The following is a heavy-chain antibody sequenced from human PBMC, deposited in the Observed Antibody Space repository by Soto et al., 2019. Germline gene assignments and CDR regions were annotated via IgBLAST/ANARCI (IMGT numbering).Heavy chain of an antibody. CDR3: ATDSIPLFGVISTRPS. CDR1: GFTFSSYS. Sequence: GRSLRLSCAASGFTFSSYSMNWVRQAPGKGLEWVSYISSSSNAIYYADSVKGRFTISRDNAKNSLYLQMNSLRDEDTAVYYCATDSIPLFGVISTRPSWGQGTLVTVSS. J-gene: IGHJ5*02. V-gene: IGHV3-48*02. CDR2: ISSSSNAI. D-gene: IGHD3-3*01.